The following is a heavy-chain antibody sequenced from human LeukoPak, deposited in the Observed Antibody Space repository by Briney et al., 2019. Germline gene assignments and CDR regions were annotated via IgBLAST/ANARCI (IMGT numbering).Heavy chain of an antibody. CDR3: AKDSYQLLPRLYYYYGMDV. Sequence: PGGSLRLSCAASGFTFSSYAMSWVRQAPGKGLEWVSAISGSGGSTYYADSVKGRFTISRDNSKSTLYLQMNSLRAEDTAVYYCAKDSYQLLPRLYYYYGMDVWGQGTTVTVSS. J-gene: IGHJ6*02. D-gene: IGHD2-2*01. CDR1: GFTFSSYA. V-gene: IGHV3-23*01. CDR2: ISGSGGST.